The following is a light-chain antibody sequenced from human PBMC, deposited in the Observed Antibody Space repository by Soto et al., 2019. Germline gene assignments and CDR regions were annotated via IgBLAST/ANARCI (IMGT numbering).Light chain of an antibody. CDR1: QNIGRW. J-gene: IGKJ4*01. V-gene: IGKV1-5*01. CDR2: HAS. CDR3: QQYKSYPLT. Sequence: DIQMTQSPSPLSASIGDRVTISCRASQNIGRWLAWYQQKPGTAPNLLIYHASNLRGGVPSRFSGGGSGTEFTLTISSLQPDDIATYSCQQYKSYPLTFGGGTKVDIK.